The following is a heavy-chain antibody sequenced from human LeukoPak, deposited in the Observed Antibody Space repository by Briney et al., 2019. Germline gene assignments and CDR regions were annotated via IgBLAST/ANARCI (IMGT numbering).Heavy chain of an antibody. V-gene: IGHV3-73*01. CDR3: ISPNGAGNWFDP. CDR2: IRTKPNNYAT. Sequence: GGSLKLSCVASGFTFSGAAMHWVRQASGKRLEWVGRIRTKPNNYATTYAASVAGRFTISRDDSKNMTYLQMNSLRADDTAKYYCISPNGAGNWFDPWGQGTLVTVSS. J-gene: IGHJ5*02. CDR1: GFTFSGAA. D-gene: IGHD2-8*01.